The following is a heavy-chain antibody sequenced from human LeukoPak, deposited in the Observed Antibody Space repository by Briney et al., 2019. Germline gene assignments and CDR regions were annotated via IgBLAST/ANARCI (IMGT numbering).Heavy chain of an antibody. D-gene: IGHD1-26*01. V-gene: IGHV4-59*08. CDR3: ARLRGGSYAPDAYFYYGMDV. Sequence: SETLSLTCTVSGDSISTYYWTWIRQPPGKGLEWLGYIYYSGRTNYNPSLKSRVTITVDTSKNQFSLKLRSVTASDTAVYYCARLRGGSYAPDAYFYYGMDVWGQGTTVIVSS. CDR2: IYYSGRT. J-gene: IGHJ6*02. CDR1: GDSISTYY.